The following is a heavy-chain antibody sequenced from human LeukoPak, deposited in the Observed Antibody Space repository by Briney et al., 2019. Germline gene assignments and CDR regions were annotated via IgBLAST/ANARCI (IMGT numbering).Heavy chain of an antibody. CDR3: ARARITMVRGVIKPTSLFDY. J-gene: IGHJ4*02. V-gene: IGHV4-34*01. Sequence: SETLSLTCAVYGGSFSGYYWGWIRQPPGKGLEWIGEINHSGSTNYNPSLKSRVTISVDTSKNLFSLKLSSVTAADTAVYYCARARITMVRGVIKPTSLFDYWGQGTLVTVSS. CDR2: INHSGST. CDR1: GGSFSGYY. D-gene: IGHD3-10*01.